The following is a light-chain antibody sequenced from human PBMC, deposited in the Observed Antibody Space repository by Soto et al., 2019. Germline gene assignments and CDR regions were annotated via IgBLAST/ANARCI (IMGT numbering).Light chain of an antibody. J-gene: IGLJ7*01. CDR2: GNS. CDR3: QSYDSSLSGDAV. Sequence: QSVLTQPPSVSGAPGQRVTISCTGSSSNIGAGYDVHWYQQLPGTAPKLLIYGNSNRPSGVPDRFSGSKSGTSASLAITGLQAEDEADYYCQSYDSSLSGDAVVGGGTQLTVL. V-gene: IGLV1-40*01. CDR1: SSNIGAGYD.